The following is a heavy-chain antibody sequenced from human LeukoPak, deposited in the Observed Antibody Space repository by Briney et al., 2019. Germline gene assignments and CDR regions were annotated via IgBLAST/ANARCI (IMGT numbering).Heavy chain of an antibody. CDR3: ARAGKFGESYDY. Sequence: SETLSLTCTVSGGSISSYYWSWIRQPPGKGLEWIGYIYYSGSTNYNPSFKSRVTISVDTSKNQFSLKLSSVTAADTAVYYCARAGKFGESYDYWGQGTLVTVSS. CDR2: IYYSGST. D-gene: IGHD3-10*01. CDR1: GGSISSYY. V-gene: IGHV4-59*01. J-gene: IGHJ4*02.